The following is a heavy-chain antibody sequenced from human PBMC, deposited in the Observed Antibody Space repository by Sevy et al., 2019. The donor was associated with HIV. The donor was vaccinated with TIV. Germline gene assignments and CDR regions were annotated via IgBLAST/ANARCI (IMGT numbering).Heavy chain of an antibody. D-gene: IGHD3-22*01. CDR1: EFTFSSYD. Sequence: GGSLRLSCAASEFTFSSYDMHWVRQATGKGLEWVSAIGTAGDTYYPGSVKGRFTISRENAKNSLYLQMNSLRAGDTAVYYCARGSGFNWFDPWGQGTLVTVSS. CDR2: IGTAGDT. V-gene: IGHV3-13*01. CDR3: ARGSGFNWFDP. J-gene: IGHJ5*02.